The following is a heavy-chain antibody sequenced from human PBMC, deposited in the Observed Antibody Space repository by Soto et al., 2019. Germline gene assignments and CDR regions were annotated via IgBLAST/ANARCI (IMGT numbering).Heavy chain of an antibody. CDR1: GGSISSYY. D-gene: IGHD2-21*02. Sequence: QVQLQESGPGLVKPSETLSLTCTVSGGSISSYYWAWIRQPPGKGLEWIGYIYYSGNTNYNPSLKRRVTISLDTSKNRFSLKLSSVTAADTAVYYCVSSYCGADGSYLHAFDIWGQGTMVTVSS. J-gene: IGHJ3*02. CDR3: VSSYCGADGSYLHAFDI. V-gene: IGHV4-59*01. CDR2: IYYSGNT.